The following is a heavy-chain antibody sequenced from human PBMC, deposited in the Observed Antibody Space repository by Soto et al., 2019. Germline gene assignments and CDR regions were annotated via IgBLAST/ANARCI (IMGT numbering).Heavy chain of an antibody. CDR3: AKDNGYCTNGVCYKNYFDY. CDR1: GFTFSSYA. J-gene: IGHJ4*02. V-gene: IGHV3-23*01. D-gene: IGHD2-8*01. CDR2: ISGSGGST. Sequence: ESGGGLVQPGGSLRLSCAASGFTFSSYAMSWVRQAPGKGLEWVSAISGSGGSTYYADSVKGRFTISRDNSKNTLYLQMNSLRAEDTAVYYCAKDNGYCTNGVCYKNYFDYWGQGTLVTVSS.